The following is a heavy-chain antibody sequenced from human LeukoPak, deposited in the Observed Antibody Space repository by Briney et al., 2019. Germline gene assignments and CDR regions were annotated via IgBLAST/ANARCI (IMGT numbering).Heavy chain of an antibody. J-gene: IGHJ5*02. D-gene: IGHD6-13*01. CDR2: IYYSGST. CDR1: GGSISSSSYY. Sequence: SETLSLTCTVSGGSISSSSYYWGWIRQPPGKGLEWIGSIYYSGSTYYNPSLKSRVTISVDTSKNQFSLKLSSVTAADTAVYYCARELGQLGWFDPWGQGTLVTVSS. V-gene: IGHV4-39*07. CDR3: ARELGQLGWFDP.